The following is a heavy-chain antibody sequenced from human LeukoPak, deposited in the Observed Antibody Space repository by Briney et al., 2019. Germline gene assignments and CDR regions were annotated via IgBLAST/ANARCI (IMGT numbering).Heavy chain of an antibody. J-gene: IGHJ6*03. V-gene: IGHV3-21*01. Sequence: GGSLRLSCTASGFTFSSYSMNWVRQAPGKGLEWVSSISSSSSYIYYADSVKGRFTISRDNAKNSLYLQMNSLRAEDTAVYYCAREGSDLYYYYYYVDVWGKGTTVTVSS. CDR2: ISSSSSYI. CDR1: GFTFSSYS. CDR3: AREGSDLYYYYYYVDV.